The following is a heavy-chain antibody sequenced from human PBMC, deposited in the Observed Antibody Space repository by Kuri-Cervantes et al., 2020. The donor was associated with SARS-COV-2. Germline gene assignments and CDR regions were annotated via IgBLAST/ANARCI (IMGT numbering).Heavy chain of an antibody. CDR1: GFTFSSYS. CDR2: ISSSSSYI. D-gene: IGHD3-3*01. V-gene: IGHV3-21*04. CDR3: AKGGEDRYYYYYYMDV. Sequence: GESLKISCAASGFTFSSYSMNWVRQAPGKGLEWVSSISSSSSYIYYADSVKGRFTISRDNAKNSLYLQMNSLRAEDTAVYYCAKGGEDRYYYYYYMDVWGKGTTVTVSS. J-gene: IGHJ6*03.